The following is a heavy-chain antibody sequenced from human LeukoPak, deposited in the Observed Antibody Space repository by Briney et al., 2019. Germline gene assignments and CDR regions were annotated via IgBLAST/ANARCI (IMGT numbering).Heavy chain of an antibody. D-gene: IGHD4-17*01. CDR1: GGSISSYY. V-gene: IGHV4-59*01. J-gene: IGHJ3*01. Sequence: SETLSLTCTVSGGSISSYYWSWIRQPPGKGLEWIGYIYYSGSTNYNPSLESRVTISVDTSKNQFSLKLSSVTAADTAVYYCARVPNDYGVWGQGTMVTVSS. CDR3: ARVPNDYGV. CDR2: IYYSGST.